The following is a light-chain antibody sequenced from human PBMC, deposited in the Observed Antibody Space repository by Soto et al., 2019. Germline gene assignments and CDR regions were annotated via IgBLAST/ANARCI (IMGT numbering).Light chain of an antibody. J-gene: IGLJ1*01. V-gene: IGLV2-11*01. CDR2: DVT. CDR3: CSYAGSYTLGV. Sequence: QSALTQPRSVSGSPGQSVTISCPGASSDVGSYNYISWYQQRPGKAPKLVIYDVTRRPSGVPDRFSGSKSDNTASLTISGLQAEDEADYYCCSYAGSYTLGVFGTGTKLTVL. CDR1: SSDVGSYNY.